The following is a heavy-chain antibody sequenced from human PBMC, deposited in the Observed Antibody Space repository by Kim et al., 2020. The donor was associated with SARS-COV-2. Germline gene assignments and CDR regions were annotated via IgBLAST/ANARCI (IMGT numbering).Heavy chain of an antibody. D-gene: IGHD3-3*01. CDR3: ARDAEVRFLNPSSPVL. Sequence: ASVKVSCKASGYVFTAYSMHWVRQAPGQGPEWIGGINVGSGNTEDAPKFRGRVSITRDTSADTVHLELSGLRPEDTAIYYCARDAEVRFLNPSSPVLWGQ. CDR2: INVGSGNT. V-gene: IGHV1-3*01. J-gene: IGHJ1*01. CDR1: GYVFTAYS.